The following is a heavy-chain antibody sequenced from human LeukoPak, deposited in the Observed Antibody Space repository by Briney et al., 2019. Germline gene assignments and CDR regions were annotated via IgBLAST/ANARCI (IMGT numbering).Heavy chain of an antibody. J-gene: IGHJ5*02. D-gene: IGHD3-10*01. CDR1: GGSISSSSYY. V-gene: IGHV4-39*01. Sequence: PSETLSLTCTVSGGSISSSSYYWGWIRQPPRTGLEWIGSIYYSGSTYYNPSLKSRVTISVDTSKNQFSLKLSSVTAADTAVYYCARPGWFDPWGQGTLVTVSS. CDR3: ARPGWFDP. CDR2: IYYSGST.